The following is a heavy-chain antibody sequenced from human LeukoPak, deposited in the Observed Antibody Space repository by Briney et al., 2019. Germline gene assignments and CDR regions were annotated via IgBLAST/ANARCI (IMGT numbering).Heavy chain of an antibody. CDR3: ARLTYGDYVWFDP. J-gene: IGHJ5*02. CDR2: IYHSGST. CDR1: GYSISSGYY. D-gene: IGHD4-17*01. V-gene: IGHV4-38-2*01. Sequence: SETLSLTCAVSGYSISSGYYWGLIRQPPGKGLEWIGSIYHSGSTYYNPSLKSRVTISVDTSKNQFSLKLSSVTAADTAVYYCARLTYGDYVWFDPWGQGTLVTVSS.